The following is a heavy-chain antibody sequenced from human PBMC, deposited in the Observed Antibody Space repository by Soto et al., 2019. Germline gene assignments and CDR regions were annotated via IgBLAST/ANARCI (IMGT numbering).Heavy chain of an antibody. CDR3: ARGRVVLLWFGDHNWFTP. J-gene: IGHJ5*02. CDR1: GGSFSGYY. V-gene: IGHV4-34*01. CDR2: INHSGST. Sequence: SETLSLTCAVYGGSFSGYYWSWIRQPPGKGLEWIGEINHSGSTNYNPSLKSRVTISVDTSKNQFSLKLGSVTAADTAVYYCARGRVVLLWFGDHNWFTPWGQGTLVTVSS. D-gene: IGHD3-10*01.